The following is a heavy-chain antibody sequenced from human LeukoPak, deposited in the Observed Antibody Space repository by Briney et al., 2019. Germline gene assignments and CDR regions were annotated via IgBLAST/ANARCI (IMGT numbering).Heavy chain of an antibody. CDR1: GGSFSGYY. Sequence: SETLSLTCAVYGGSFSGYYWSWTRQPPGKGLEWIGEINHSGSTNYNPSLKSRVTISVDTSNNQFSLKLSSVTAADTAVYYCARSCRGTYYYYGMDVWGQGTTVTVSS. CDR2: INHSGST. CDR3: ARSCRGTYYYYGMDV. D-gene: IGHD2-15*01. J-gene: IGHJ6*02. V-gene: IGHV4-34*01.